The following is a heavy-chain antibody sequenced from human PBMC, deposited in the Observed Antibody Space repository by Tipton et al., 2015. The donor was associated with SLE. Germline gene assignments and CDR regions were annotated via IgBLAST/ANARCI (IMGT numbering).Heavy chain of an antibody. J-gene: IGHJ4*02. CDR2: ISVNGHNT. Sequence: SLRLSCVVSGFTFSTYGMNWVRQAPGKGLEWVSAISVNGHNTYYADSVKGRFTISRDDFRNTLYVQMNSLRADDSAVYYCAKEGTIVGALGFDYWGQGTLVTVSS. D-gene: IGHD1-26*01. CDR1: GFTFSTYG. V-gene: IGHV3-23*01. CDR3: AKEGTIVGALGFDY.